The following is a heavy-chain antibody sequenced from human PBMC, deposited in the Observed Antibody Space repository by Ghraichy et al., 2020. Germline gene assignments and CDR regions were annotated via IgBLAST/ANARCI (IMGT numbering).Heavy chain of an antibody. Sequence: SGPTLVKPTETLTLTCTFSGFSLSTPGTGVGWVRQPPGKAPQFLAIIYSNGEQHYGPSLKGRVSITKDTSRRRVLLRMTVLDPPDIATYFCVRRTHFYSAFDIWGQGTNVTVSS. V-gene: IGHV2-5*01. CDR1: GFSLSTPGTG. D-gene: IGHD3-3*02. CDR2: IYSNGEQ. CDR3: VRRTHFYSAFDI. J-gene: IGHJ3*02.